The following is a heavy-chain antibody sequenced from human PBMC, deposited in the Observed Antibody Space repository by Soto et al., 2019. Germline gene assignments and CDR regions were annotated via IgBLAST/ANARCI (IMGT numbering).Heavy chain of an antibody. Sequence: ASVKVSCKASGYTFTRSGISWVRQAPGQGLEWMGWVNAYNGNTNYAQKFQGRVTMTTDTSTSTAYMELRSLRSDDTAVYYCAREAVSGRTGFDYWGQGTLVTVSS. J-gene: IGHJ4*02. D-gene: IGHD6-19*01. CDR3: AREAVSGRTGFDY. CDR2: VNAYNGNT. V-gene: IGHV1-18*01. CDR1: GYTFTRSG.